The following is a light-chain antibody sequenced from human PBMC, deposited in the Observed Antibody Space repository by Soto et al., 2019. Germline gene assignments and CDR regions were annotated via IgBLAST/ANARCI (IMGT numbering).Light chain of an antibody. J-gene: IGKJ5*01. CDR1: QGVTTN. V-gene: IGKV3-15*01. CDR2: DVY. Sequence: EIVMTQSPASLSVSPGERGPLSCRAGQGVTTNFAWYQQKSGQSHRLLIYDVYTRATGVQARFSGTGSETDFTLTIRGLQSEDSAVYFCKQYNNWPFSFGQGTRLEIK. CDR3: KQYNNWPFS.